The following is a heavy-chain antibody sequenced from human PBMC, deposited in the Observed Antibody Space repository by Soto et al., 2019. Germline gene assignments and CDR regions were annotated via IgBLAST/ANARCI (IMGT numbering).Heavy chain of an antibody. CDR2: IYYSGST. CDR3: AREVYDILTGYPGYNWFDP. D-gene: IGHD3-9*01. V-gene: IGHV4-59*01. CDR1: GGSISSYY. J-gene: IGHJ5*02. Sequence: PSETLSLTCTVSGGSISSYYWSWIRQPPGKGLEWIGYIYYSGSTNYNPSLKSRVTISVDTSKNQFSLKLSSVTAADTAVYYCAREVYDILTGYPGYNWFDPWGQGTLVTVSS.